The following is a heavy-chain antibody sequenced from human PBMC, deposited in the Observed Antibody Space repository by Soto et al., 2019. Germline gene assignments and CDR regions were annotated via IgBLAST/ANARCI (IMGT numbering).Heavy chain of an antibody. CDR3: VRDYLLTGFDT. J-gene: IGHJ5*02. CDR2: VYYSGTT. Sequence: SETLSLTCTVSNGSISTYYWTWVRQPPGKGLEWIGYVYYSGTTNYNPSLKSRVGMSIDTSKNQFSLELKSVTAADTATYYCVRDYLLTGFDTWAQGTLVTVSS. CDR1: NGSISTYY. D-gene: IGHD3-9*01. V-gene: IGHV4-59*01.